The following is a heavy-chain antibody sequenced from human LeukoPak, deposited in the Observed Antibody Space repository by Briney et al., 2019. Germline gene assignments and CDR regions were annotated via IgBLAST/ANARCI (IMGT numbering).Heavy chain of an antibody. CDR3: ARETLYCSSTSCYLGGFDY. J-gene: IGHJ4*02. D-gene: IGHD2-2*01. CDR1: GFTFSSYA. CDR2: ISSNGGST. V-gene: IGHV3-64*01. Sequence: QPGGSLRLSCAASGFTFSSYAMHRVRQAPGKGLEYVSAISSNGGSTYYANSVKGRFTISTDNSKNTLYLQMGSLRAEDMAVYYCARETLYCSSTSCYLGGFDYWGQGTLVTVSS.